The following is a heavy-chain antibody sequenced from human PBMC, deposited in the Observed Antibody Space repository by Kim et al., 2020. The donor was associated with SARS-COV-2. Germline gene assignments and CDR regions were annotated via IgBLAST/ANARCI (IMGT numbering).Heavy chain of an antibody. CDR3: ARGFCGGDCPMPYYYYGMDV. J-gene: IGHJ6*02. D-gene: IGHD2-21*02. Sequence: GGSLRLSCAASGFTFSSYSMNWVRQAPGKGLEWVSSISSSSSYIYYADSVKGRFTISRDNAKNSLYLQMNSLRAEDTAVYYCARGFCGGDCPMPYYYYGMDVWGQGTTVTVSS. V-gene: IGHV3-21*01. CDR2: ISSSSSYI. CDR1: GFTFSSYS.